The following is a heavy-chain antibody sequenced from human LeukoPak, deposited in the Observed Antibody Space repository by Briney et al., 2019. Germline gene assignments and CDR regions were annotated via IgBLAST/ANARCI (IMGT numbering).Heavy chain of an antibody. CDR2: IYYSGST. CDR1: GYSINSAYY. V-gene: IGHV4-61*01. CDR3: ARVDSSNWNSADH. Sequence: PSETLSLTCTVSGYSINSAYYWGWIRQPPGKGLEWIGYIYYSGSTDYNPSLKSRVTLSVDTSKNQISLKLSSVTTADTAVYYCARVDSSNWNSADHWGRGTLVTVSS. D-gene: IGHD6-13*01. J-gene: IGHJ4*02.